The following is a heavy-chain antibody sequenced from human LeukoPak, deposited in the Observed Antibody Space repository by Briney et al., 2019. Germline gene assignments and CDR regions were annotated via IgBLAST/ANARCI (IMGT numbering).Heavy chain of an antibody. J-gene: IGHJ4*02. CDR1: GGSISSAPYY. CDR3: AREGYYYDSSGRIDY. CDR2: ISHSGNT. D-gene: IGHD3-22*01. V-gene: IGHV4-31*03. Sequence: SETLSLTCTVSGGSISSAPYYWSWIRQRPGKGLEWMGYISHSGNTYYNPSLKSRLNISADTSRNQFSLKLRSVTAADTALYFCAREGYYYDSSGRIDYWGQGTRVTVSS.